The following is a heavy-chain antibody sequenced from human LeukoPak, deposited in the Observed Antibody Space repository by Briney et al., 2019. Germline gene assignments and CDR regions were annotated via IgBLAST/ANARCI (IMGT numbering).Heavy chain of an antibody. CDR2: ISAYNGNT. J-gene: IGHJ4*02. V-gene: IGHV1-18*01. CDR1: GYTFTSYG. CDR3: ARDAAYYYDSSGYLFDY. Sequence: ASVKASFKASGYTFTSYGISWVRQAPGQGLEWMGWISAYNGNTNYAQKLQGRVTMTTDTSTSTAYMELRSLRSDDTAVYYCARDAAYYYDSSGYLFDYWGQGTLVTVSS. D-gene: IGHD3-22*01.